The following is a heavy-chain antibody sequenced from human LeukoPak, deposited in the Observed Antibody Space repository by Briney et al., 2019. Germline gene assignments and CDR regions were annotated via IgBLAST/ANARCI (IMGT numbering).Heavy chain of an antibody. CDR2: ISGSGGST. Sequence: PGGSLRLSCAASGFTFSSYAMSWVRQAPGKGLEWVSAISGSGGSTYYADSVKGRFTISRDNSKNTLYLQMNSLRAEDTAVYYCAKVGEQHLIGLHWFGPWGQGTLVTVSS. V-gene: IGHV3-23*01. J-gene: IGHJ5*02. CDR3: AKVGEQHLIGLHWFGP. D-gene: IGHD6-13*01. CDR1: GFTFSSYA.